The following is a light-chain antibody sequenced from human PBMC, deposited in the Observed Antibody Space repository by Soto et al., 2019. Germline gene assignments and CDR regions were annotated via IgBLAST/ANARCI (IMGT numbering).Light chain of an antibody. Sequence: EIVLTQSPATLSLSPGERATLSCRASQSVSSYLAWYQQKPGQAPRLLIYDASNRVTGIPARFSGSGSGTDFTLTISSLEPEDFAVYYCQQRSNWPLFGPGTKVAIK. CDR2: DAS. V-gene: IGKV3-11*01. J-gene: IGKJ3*01. CDR1: QSVSSY. CDR3: QQRSNWPL.